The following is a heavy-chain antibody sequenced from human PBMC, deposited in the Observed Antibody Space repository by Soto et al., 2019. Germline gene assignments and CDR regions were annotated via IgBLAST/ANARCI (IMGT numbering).Heavy chain of an antibody. Sequence: SETLSLTCIVSGGSISSYYWSWIRQPPGKGLEWIGYSHYSGTTNYNSSLKSRVTISVDTSKNQFSLMLTSVTAADTAVYYCARVEDYNFDYWGQGTWVTVSS. CDR2: SHYSGTT. D-gene: IGHD4-4*01. J-gene: IGHJ4*02. V-gene: IGHV4-59*01. CDR3: ARVEDYNFDY. CDR1: GGSISSYY.